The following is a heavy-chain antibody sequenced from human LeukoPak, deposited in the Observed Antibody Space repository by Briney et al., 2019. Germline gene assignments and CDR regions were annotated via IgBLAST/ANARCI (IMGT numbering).Heavy chain of an antibody. CDR3: ACTIAVGY. V-gene: IGHV3-7*01. J-gene: IGHJ4*02. CDR2: IKEDGSEK. CDR1: GFTFSGYW. D-gene: IGHD6-19*01. Sequence: GGSLRLSCAASGFTFSGYWMTWVRLAPGKGLEWVANIKEDGSEKHYADSVKGRFTISRDNTKNSLYLQMDTLRFEDTAVYYCACTIAVGYWGQGTLVTVSS.